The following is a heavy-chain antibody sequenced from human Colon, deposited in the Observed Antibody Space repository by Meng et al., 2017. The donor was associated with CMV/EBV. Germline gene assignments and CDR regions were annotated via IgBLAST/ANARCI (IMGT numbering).Heavy chain of an antibody. Sequence: GGSLRISCAASGFIFDKYAMHWVRRAPGKGLEWVSAITGSGDVTYYADSVKGRFTISRDNSKNTLYLQMNSLRAEDTAVYFCAKALNLVVPAAAYFHYWGNGTLVTVSS. D-gene: IGHD2-2*01. J-gene: IGHJ4*01. CDR3: AKALNLVVPAAAYFHY. CDR1: GFIFDKYA. V-gene: IGHV3-23*01. CDR2: ITGSGDVT.